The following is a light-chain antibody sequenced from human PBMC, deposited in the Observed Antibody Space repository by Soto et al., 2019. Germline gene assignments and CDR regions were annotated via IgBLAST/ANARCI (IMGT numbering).Light chain of an antibody. CDR2: AAS. Sequence: DIQMTQSPSSVSASVGDRVTITFRASQGISNWLAWYQQKPGEAPKFLIYAASSLQSGVPSRFSGSGSGTDFTLTISSLQPEDFATYYCQQTSSFPLTFGGGTKVDIK. V-gene: IGKV1-12*01. J-gene: IGKJ4*01. CDR3: QQTSSFPLT. CDR1: QGISNW.